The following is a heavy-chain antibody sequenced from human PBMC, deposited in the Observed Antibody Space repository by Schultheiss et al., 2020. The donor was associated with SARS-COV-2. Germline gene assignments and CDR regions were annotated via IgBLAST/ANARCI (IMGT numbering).Heavy chain of an antibody. J-gene: IGHJ4*02. CDR1: GYTFTGYY. Sequence: ASVKVSCKASGYTFTGYYMHWARQAPGQGLEWMGRINPNSGGTNYAQKFQGRVTMTRDTSISTAYMELSRLRSDDTAVYYCARDRDYGDHWGYWGQGTLVTVSS. CDR3: ARDRDYGDHWGY. V-gene: IGHV1-2*06. CDR2: INPNSGGT. D-gene: IGHD4-17*01.